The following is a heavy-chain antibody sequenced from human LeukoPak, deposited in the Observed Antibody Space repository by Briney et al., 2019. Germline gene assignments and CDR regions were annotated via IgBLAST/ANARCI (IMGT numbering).Heavy chain of an antibody. J-gene: IGHJ4*02. Sequence: PGGSLRLSCAASGFTVSSNYMSWVRQAPGKGLEWVSVIYSGGSTYYADSVKGRFTISRDNSKNTLYLQMSSLRAEDTAVYYCARARGYSSGWYNNWGQGTLVTVSS. D-gene: IGHD6-19*01. CDR3: ARARGYSSGWYNN. CDR2: IYSGGST. CDR1: GFTVSSNY. V-gene: IGHV3-53*01.